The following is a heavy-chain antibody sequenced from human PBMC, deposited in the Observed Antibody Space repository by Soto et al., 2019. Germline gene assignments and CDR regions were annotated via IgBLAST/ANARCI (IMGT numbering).Heavy chain of an antibody. J-gene: IGHJ6*02. CDR3: TRPGYGYYYGMDV. V-gene: IGHV3-73*01. CDR1: GFTFSGSA. CDR2: IRSKANSYAT. Sequence: GGSLRLSCAASGFTFSGSAMHWVRQASGKGLEWVGRIRSKANSYATAYAASVKGRFTISRDDSKNTAYLQMNSLKTEDTAVYYCTRPGYGYYYGMDVWGQGTTVTVSS. D-gene: IGHD1-1*01.